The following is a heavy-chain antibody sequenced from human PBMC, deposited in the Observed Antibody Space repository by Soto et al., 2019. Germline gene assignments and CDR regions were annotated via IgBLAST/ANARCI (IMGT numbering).Heavy chain of an antibody. CDR1: GFTFSSYA. Sequence: PGGSLRLSCKGSGFTFSSYAIQWVRQAPGKGLEWVDAISDDGTNKHTADSVKGRFTISRDNSRNTVYLQVNSLGVEDTAVYYCVRRLTTTVTAMGYWGQGTPVTVSS. J-gene: IGHJ4*02. CDR2: ISDDGTNK. D-gene: IGHD4-17*01. CDR3: VRRLTTTVTAMGY. V-gene: IGHV3-30-3*01.